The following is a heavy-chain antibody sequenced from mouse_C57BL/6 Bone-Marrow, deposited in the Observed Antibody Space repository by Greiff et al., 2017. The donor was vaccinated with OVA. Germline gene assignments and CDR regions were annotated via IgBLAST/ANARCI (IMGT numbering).Heavy chain of an antibody. Sequence: QVQLQQPGAELVRPGTSVKLSCKASGYTFTSYWMHWVKQRPGQGLEWIGVIDPSDSYTNYNQKFKGKATLTVDTSSSTAYMQLSSLTSEDSAVYYCARGIHYYYGSNYPFAYWGQGTLVTVSA. CDR3: ARGIHYYYGSNYPFAY. V-gene: IGHV1-59*01. D-gene: IGHD1-1*01. J-gene: IGHJ3*01. CDR2: IDPSDSYT. CDR1: GYTFTSYW.